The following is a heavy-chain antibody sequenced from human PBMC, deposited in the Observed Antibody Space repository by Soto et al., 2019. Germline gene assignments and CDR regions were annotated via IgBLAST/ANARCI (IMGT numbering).Heavy chain of an antibody. CDR3: AGVPGKRVLSRGPIGS. CDR1: GYTFTSYD. J-gene: IGHJ4*02. D-gene: IGHD3-10*01. CDR2: MNPNSGNT. Sequence: QVQLVQSGAEVKKPGASVKVSCKASGYTFTSYDINWVRQATGQGLEWMGWMNPNSGNTGYAQKVQGRVTMTRNTSISTSYVERRSLRSEDAAVYYCAGVPGKRVLSRGPIGSWGQGTLGTVSS. V-gene: IGHV1-8*02.